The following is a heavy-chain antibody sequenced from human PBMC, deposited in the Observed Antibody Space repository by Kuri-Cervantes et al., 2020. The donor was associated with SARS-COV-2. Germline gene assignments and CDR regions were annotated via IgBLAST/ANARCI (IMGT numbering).Heavy chain of an antibody. CDR3: ARGPRRRLLWFGELLSYAFDI. Sequence: GSLRLSCAVYGGSFSGYYWSWIRQPPGKGLEWIGEINHSGSTNYNPSLKSRVTISVDTSKNQFSLKLSSVTAAGTAVYYCARGPRRRLLWFGELLSYAFDIWGQGTMVTVSS. CDR1: GGSFSGYY. CDR2: INHSGST. V-gene: IGHV4-34*01. J-gene: IGHJ3*02. D-gene: IGHD3-10*01.